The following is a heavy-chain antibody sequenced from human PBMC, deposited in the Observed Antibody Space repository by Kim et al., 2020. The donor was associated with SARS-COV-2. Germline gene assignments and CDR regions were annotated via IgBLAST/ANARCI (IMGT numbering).Heavy chain of an antibody. Sequence: NPSLKSRVTISVDTSKNQFSLKLSSVTAADTAVYYCARHGAVGGTYYFDYWGQGTLVTVSS. V-gene: IGHV4-39*01. J-gene: IGHJ4*02. D-gene: IGHD1-26*01. CDR3: ARHGAVGGTYYFDY.